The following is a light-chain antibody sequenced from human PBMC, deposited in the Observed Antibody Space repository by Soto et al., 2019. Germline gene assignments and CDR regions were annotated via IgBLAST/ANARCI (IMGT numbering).Light chain of an antibody. J-gene: IGLJ1*01. CDR1: SNDVGGYKY. V-gene: IGLV2-14*03. Sequence: QSALTQPASVSGAPGQSITICCTGTSNDVGGYKYISWYQQRPGTAPKLIMFEVNNRPSGVSDRFSGSRSANTASLTISGLQAQDEADYYCSSYSSNNILSYVFGTGTKVTVL. CDR3: SSYSSNNILSYV. CDR2: EVN.